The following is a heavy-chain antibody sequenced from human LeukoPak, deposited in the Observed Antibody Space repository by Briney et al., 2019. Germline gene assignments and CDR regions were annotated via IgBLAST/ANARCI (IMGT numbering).Heavy chain of an antibody. CDR1: GGTFSSYA. Sequence: ASVKVSCKASGGTFSSYAISWVRQAPGQGLEWMGGIIPIFGTANYAQKFQGRVTITTYESTSTAYMELSSLRSEDTAVYYCAREYYYDSSGYSDYWGQGTLVTVSS. D-gene: IGHD3-22*01. CDR2: IIPIFGTA. CDR3: AREYYYDSSGYSDY. J-gene: IGHJ4*02. V-gene: IGHV1-69*05.